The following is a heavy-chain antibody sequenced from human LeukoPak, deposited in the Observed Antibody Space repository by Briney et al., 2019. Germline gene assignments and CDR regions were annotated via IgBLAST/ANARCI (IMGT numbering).Heavy chain of an antibody. Sequence: GGSLRLSCAASGFTFSTYAMSWVRQAPGKGLEWVSGIGWNSGSIDYADSVKGRFTISRDNAKNSLYLQMNSLRVEDTAFYYCAKDNRRHYTSGPNPDSLHWGQGALVTVSS. CDR1: GFTFSTYA. V-gene: IGHV3-9*01. CDR2: IGWNSGSI. J-gene: IGHJ4*02. CDR3: AKDNRRHYTSGPNPDSLH. D-gene: IGHD6-19*01.